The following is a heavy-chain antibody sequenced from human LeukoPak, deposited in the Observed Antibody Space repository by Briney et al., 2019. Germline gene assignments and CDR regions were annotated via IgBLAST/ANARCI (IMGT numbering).Heavy chain of an antibody. Sequence: GGSLRLSCAASGFIFSSYAMSWVRQAPGKGLEWVSAISGSGGSTYHADSVKGRFTISRDNSKNTLYLQMNSLRAEDTAVYYCAKVPVFSLTISEVVTDDAFDIWGQGTIVTASS. CDR3: AKVPVFSLTISEVVTDDAFDI. CDR2: ISGSGGST. V-gene: IGHV3-23*01. D-gene: IGHD3-3*01. CDR1: GFIFSSYA. J-gene: IGHJ3*02.